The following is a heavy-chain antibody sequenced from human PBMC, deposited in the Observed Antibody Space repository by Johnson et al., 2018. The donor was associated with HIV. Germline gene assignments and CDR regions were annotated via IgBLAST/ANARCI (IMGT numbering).Heavy chain of an antibody. V-gene: IGHV3-23*04. CDR2: ISGSGGST. J-gene: IGHJ3*02. Sequence: VQLVESGGGLVQPGRSLRLSCAASGFTFDDYAMHWVRQAPGKGLEWVSAISGSGGSTYYADSVKGRFTISRDNSKNTLYLQMNSLRAEDTAVYYCARGRWLHLGAFDIWGQGTMVTVSS. CDR3: ARGRWLHLGAFDI. CDR1: GFTFDDYA. D-gene: IGHD5-24*01.